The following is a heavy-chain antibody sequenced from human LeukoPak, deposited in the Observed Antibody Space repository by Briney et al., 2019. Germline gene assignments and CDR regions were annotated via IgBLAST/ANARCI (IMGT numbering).Heavy chain of an antibody. CDR3: ARSYDFWSGYWGFDY. Sequence: SETLSLTCTVSGGSISSYYWSWIRQPPGKGLEWIGYIYYSGSTNYNPSLKSRVTISVDTSKNQFSLKLSSVTAADTAVYYCARSYDFWSGYWGFDYWGQGTLATVSS. CDR2: IYYSGST. D-gene: IGHD3-3*01. V-gene: IGHV4-59*01. J-gene: IGHJ4*02. CDR1: GGSISSYY.